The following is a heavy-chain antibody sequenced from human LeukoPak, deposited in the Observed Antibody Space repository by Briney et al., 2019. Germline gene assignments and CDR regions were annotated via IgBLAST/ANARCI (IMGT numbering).Heavy chain of an antibody. J-gene: IGHJ4*02. Sequence: GGSLRLSCAASGFTFSSYALSWVRQAPGKGLEWVSVISGSGSTTYYADSVKGRFTISRDNSKNTLYLQMNSLRAEDTAVYYCAKDLDSSSWYSGHQGAFDYWGQGTLVTVSS. V-gene: IGHV3-23*01. CDR3: AKDLDSSSWYSGHQGAFDY. CDR2: ISGSGSTT. D-gene: IGHD6-13*01. CDR1: GFTFSSYA.